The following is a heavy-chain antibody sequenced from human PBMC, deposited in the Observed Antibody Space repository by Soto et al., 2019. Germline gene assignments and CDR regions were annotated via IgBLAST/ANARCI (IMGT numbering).Heavy chain of an antibody. V-gene: IGHV4-59*01. D-gene: IGHD3-16*01. CDR2: IYYSGST. J-gene: IGHJ5*02. Sequence: QVQLQESGPGLVKPSETLSLTCTVSGGSISSYYWSWIRQPPGKGLEWIGYIYYSGSTNYNPSLKSRLTISVDTSKNQFSLKRNSVTAADTAGYYCARVGDWFDPWGQGTLVTVSS. CDR1: GGSISSYY. CDR3: ARVGDWFDP.